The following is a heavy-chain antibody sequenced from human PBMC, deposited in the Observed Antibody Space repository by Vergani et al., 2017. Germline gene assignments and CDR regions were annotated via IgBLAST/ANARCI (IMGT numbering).Heavy chain of an antibody. CDR2: IYYSGST. V-gene: IGHV4-30-4*01. CDR1: GGSISSGDYY. J-gene: IGHJ4*02. Sequence: QVQLQESCPGLVKPSQPLSLTCTVSGGSISSGDYYWSWIRPPPGKGLEWIGYIYYSGSTYYNPSLKSRVTISVDTSKNQFSLKLSPVTAADTAVYYCARSPFTMVRGARLVDYFDYWGQGTLVTVSS. CDR3: ARSPFTMVRGARLVDYFDY. D-gene: IGHD3-10*01.